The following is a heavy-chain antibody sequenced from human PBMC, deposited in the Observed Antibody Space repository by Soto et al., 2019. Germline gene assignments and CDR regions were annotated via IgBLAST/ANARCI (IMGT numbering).Heavy chain of an antibody. D-gene: IGHD3-9*01. CDR2: TYYRSKWYN. V-gene: IGHV6-1*01. CDR1: GDSVSSNSAA. J-gene: IGHJ6*02. Sequence: QTLSLTCAISGDSVSSNSAAWNWIRQSPSRGLEWLGRTYYRSKWYNDYAVSVKSRITINPDTSKNQFSLQLNSVTPEDTAVYYCARGTADWPEIYYYYGMDVWGQGTTVTVSS. CDR3: ARGTADWPEIYYYYGMDV.